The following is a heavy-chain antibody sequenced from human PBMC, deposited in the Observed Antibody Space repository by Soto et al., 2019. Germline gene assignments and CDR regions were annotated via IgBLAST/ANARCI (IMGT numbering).Heavy chain of an antibody. CDR1: GFTFSSYG. V-gene: IGHV3-30*18. D-gene: IGHD4-4*01. Sequence: GGSLRLSCAASGFTFSSYGMHWVRQAPGKGLEWVAVISYDGSNKYYADSVKGRFTISRDNSKNTLYLQMNSLRAEDTAVYYCAKDRSNSYYFDYWGQGTLVTVSS. J-gene: IGHJ4*02. CDR3: AKDRSNSYYFDY. CDR2: ISYDGSNK.